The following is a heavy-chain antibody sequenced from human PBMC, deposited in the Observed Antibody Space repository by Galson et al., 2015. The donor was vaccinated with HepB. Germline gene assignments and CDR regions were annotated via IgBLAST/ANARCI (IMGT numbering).Heavy chain of an antibody. CDR1: GFTFDDYG. CDR2: INWNGGST. Sequence: SLRLSCAASGFTFDDYGMSWVRQAPGKGLEWVSGINWNGGSTGYADSVKGQFTISRDNAKNSLYLQMNSLRAEDTALYYCARHRNYDILGWFDPWGQGTLVTVSS. D-gene: IGHD3-9*01. V-gene: IGHV3-20*04. CDR3: ARHRNYDILGWFDP. J-gene: IGHJ5*02.